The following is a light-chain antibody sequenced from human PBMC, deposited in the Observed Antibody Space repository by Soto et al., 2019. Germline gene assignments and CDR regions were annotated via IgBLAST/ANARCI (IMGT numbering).Light chain of an antibody. CDR2: GAS. CDR3: QHYNNWPPWT. CDR1: QSVSTN. Sequence: IVMTQSPATMSVSPGERATLSCRASQSVSTNLAWYQQKPGQAPRLLIYGASTRATGIPARFSGGGSGTAFTHTISSLQSDYFAVYYCQHYNNWPPWTFGQGTKVEAK. J-gene: IGKJ1*01. V-gene: IGKV3-15*01.